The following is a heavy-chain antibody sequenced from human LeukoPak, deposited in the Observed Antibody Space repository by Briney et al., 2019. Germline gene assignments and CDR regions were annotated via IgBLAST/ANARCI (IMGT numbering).Heavy chain of an antibody. D-gene: IGHD6-19*01. J-gene: IGHJ4*02. V-gene: IGHV3-48*04. CDR3: AREIVAGAFDS. CDR2: IGSSDSRV. CDR1: GFTFSYFG. Sequence: GGSLRLSCAASGFTFSYFGIHWVRQAPGKGLEWVSDIGSSDSRVAYGDSVRGRFTISRDFASNSLYLEMNSLEVEDTAVYYCAREIVAGAFDSWGQGTLVTVSS.